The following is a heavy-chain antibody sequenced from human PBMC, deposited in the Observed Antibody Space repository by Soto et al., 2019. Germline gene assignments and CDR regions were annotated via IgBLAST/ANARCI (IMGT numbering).Heavy chain of an antibody. CDR3: AKEGTSGLYYFDY. CDR2: IIPIFGTA. CDR1: GGTFSSYA. V-gene: IGHV1-69*13. J-gene: IGHJ4*02. D-gene: IGHD6-19*01. Sequence: SVKVSCKASGGTFSSYAISWVRQAPGQGLEWMGGIIPIFGTANYAQKFQGRVTITADESTSTAYMELSSLRAGDSAKYYCAKEGTSGLYYFDYWGRGTLVTVSS.